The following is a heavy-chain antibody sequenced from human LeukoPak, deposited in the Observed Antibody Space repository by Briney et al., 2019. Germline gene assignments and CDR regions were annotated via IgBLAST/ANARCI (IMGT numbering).Heavy chain of an antibody. CDR2: ISSSGGTI. D-gene: IGHD2-2*01. CDR1: GFTFSSYE. CDR3: ARPNPLGYCSSTSCYEYYFDY. Sequence: GGSLRLSCAGSGFTFSSYEMNWVRQAPGKGLEWVSHISSSGGTIYYADSVKGRFTISRDNAKNSLYLQMNSLRAEDTAVHYCARPNPLGYCSSTSCYEYYFDYWGQGTLVTVSS. V-gene: IGHV3-48*03. J-gene: IGHJ4*02.